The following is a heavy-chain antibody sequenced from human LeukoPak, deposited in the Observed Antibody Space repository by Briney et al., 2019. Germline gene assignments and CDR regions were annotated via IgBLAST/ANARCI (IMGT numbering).Heavy chain of an antibody. CDR1: GGSISSYY. Sequence: SETLSLTCTVSGGSISSYYWSWIRQPAGKGLEWIGRIYTSGSTNYNPSLKSRVTISVDTSKNQFSLKLSSVTAADTAVYYCARDGYYYGSGSYYNPLDYWGQGTLVTVSS. J-gene: IGHJ4*02. D-gene: IGHD3-10*01. V-gene: IGHV4-4*07. CDR3: ARDGYYYGSGSYYNPLDY. CDR2: IYTSGST.